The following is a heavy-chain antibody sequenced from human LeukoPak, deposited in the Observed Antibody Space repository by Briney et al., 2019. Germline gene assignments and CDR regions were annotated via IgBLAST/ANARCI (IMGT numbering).Heavy chain of an antibody. V-gene: IGHV1-69*06. CDR1: GGTFSSYA. Sequence: GSSVKVSCKASGGTFSSYAISWVRQAPGQGLEWMGRIIPIFGTANHAQKFQGRVTITADKSTSTAYMELSSLRSEDTAVYYCARDRIDSNRYFDYWGQGTLVTVSS. CDR3: ARDRIDSNRYFDY. J-gene: IGHJ4*02. CDR2: IIPIFGTA. D-gene: IGHD3-22*01.